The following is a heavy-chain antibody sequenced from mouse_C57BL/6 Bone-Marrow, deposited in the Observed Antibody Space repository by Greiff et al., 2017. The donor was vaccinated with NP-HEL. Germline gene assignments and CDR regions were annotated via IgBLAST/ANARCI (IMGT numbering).Heavy chain of an antibody. CDR2: IDPSDSST. CDR1: GYTFTSYW. CDR3: ARWYYGNYFDY. J-gene: IGHJ2*01. Sequence: VQLQQPGAELVMPGASVKLSCKASGYTFTSYWMHWVKQRPGQGLEWIGEIDPSDSSTNYNQKFKGKSTLTVDKSSSTAYMQLSSLTSEDSAVYYCARWYYGNYFDYWGQGTTLTVSS. D-gene: IGHD1-1*01. V-gene: IGHV1-69*01.